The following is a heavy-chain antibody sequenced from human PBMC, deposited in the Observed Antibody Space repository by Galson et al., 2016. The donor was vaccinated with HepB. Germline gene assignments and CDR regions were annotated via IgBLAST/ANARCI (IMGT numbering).Heavy chain of an antibody. CDR3: VSDRGYDDKE. CDR2: IDTDGSTT. Sequence: SLRLSCAASGFIFSSYWMHWVRQAPGKGLVWVSRIDTDGSTTDYADSVKGRFTVSRDNAKNTVYLQMNSLIADDTAVYYCVSDRGYDDKEWGQGTLVTVSS. J-gene: IGHJ1*01. V-gene: IGHV3-74*01. CDR1: GFIFSSYW. D-gene: IGHD3-22*01.